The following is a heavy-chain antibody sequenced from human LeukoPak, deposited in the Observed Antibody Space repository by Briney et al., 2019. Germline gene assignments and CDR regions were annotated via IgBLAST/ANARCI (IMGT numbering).Heavy chain of an antibody. CDR1: GVSISSSSYH. CDR2: IYYSGST. J-gene: IGHJ4*02. D-gene: IGHD6-19*01. V-gene: IGHV4-39*01. Sequence: KPSETLSLTCTVSGVSISSSSYHWGWIRQPPGKGLEWIGDIYYSGSTYYNPSLKSRVTISVDTSKNQFSLKLSSVTAADTAVYHCSRRRYSSGWYYFDYWGQGTLVTVSS. CDR3: SRRRYSSGWYYFDY.